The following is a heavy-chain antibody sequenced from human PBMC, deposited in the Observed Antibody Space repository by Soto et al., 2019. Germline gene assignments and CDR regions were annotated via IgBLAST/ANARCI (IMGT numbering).Heavy chain of an antibody. CDR1: GFTFSSYA. CDR2: ISGSGGST. V-gene: IGHV3-23*01. J-gene: IGHJ4*02. D-gene: IGHD6-19*01. CDR3: AKRYSSGWYGHLDY. Sequence: EVQLLESGGGLVQPGGSLRLSCAASGFTFSSYAMSWFRQAPGKGLEWVSAISGSGGSTYFPDSVKGRFTISRDNSKNTLYLQMNSLRAEDTAVYYCAKRYSSGWYGHLDYWGQGTLVTVSS.